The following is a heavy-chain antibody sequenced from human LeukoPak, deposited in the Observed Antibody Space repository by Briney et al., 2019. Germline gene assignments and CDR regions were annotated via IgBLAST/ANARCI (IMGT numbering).Heavy chain of an antibody. D-gene: IGHD5-18*01. CDR1: GASISSYY. J-gene: IGHJ4*02. CDR3: ARDDVDTPPFDY. V-gene: IGHV4-4*07. CDR2: IYVSGTS. Sequence: SETPSLTCTVSGASISSYYWSWIRQPAGKGLEWIGRIYVSGTSVYNPSLKSRVSMSVDTSKNQLSLRLRSVTAADTAAYYCARDDVDTPPFDYLGQGTLVIVSS.